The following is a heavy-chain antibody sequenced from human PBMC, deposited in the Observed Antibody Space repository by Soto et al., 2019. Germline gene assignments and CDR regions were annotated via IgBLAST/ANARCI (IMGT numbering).Heavy chain of an antibody. Sequence: QVQLVQSGAEVKKPGASVKFSCKASGYTFTSYAMHWVRQAPGQRLEWMGWINAGNGNTKYSQKFQGRVTITRDTAASTAYMELSSLRSEDTAVYYCARDLIDYGDYEYYFDYWGQGTLDTVSS. V-gene: IGHV1-3*01. CDR3: ARDLIDYGDYEYYFDY. CDR1: GYTFTSYA. CDR2: INAGNGNT. J-gene: IGHJ4*02. D-gene: IGHD4-17*01.